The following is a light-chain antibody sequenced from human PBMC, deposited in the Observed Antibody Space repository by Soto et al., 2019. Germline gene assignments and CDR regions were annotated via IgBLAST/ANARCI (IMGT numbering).Light chain of an antibody. CDR2: LGS. J-gene: IGKJ3*01. Sequence: DIVMTQSPLSLPVTPGEPASISCRSSQSLLHSNGYNYLDWYLQKAGQSPQLLIYLGSNRASGVPDRFNGSGSGTDFTLKISRVEAEDVGVYYCIQALRTPIFTFGPGTKVDIK. V-gene: IGKV2-28*01. CDR1: QSLLHSNGYNY. CDR3: IQALRTPIFT.